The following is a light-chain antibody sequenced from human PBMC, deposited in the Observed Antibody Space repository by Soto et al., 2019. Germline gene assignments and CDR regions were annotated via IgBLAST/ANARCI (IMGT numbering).Light chain of an antibody. J-gene: IGKJ4*01. Sequence: QMTQSPSAVSASVGDRVNITCRASQGISNYLAWFQQRPGKVPKLLIYSTSTLQSGVPSRFSGSRSGTKFTLTISSLPPEDIATYYCLQHNSYPRTFGGGTKVEIK. V-gene: IGKV1-17*03. CDR1: QGISNY. CDR2: STS. CDR3: LQHNSYPRT.